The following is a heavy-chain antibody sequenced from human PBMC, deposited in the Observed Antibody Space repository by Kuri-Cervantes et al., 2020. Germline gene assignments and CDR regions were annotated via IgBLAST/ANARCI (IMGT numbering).Heavy chain of an antibody. CDR2: ISGRDNTI. CDR3: AKPIYNWNDGGY. Sequence: GESLKISCAASGFTFSDYYMNWIRQAPGKGLEWVSYISGRDNTISYADSVKGRFTISRDNAKNSLYLQMNSLRAEDTAVYYCAKPIYNWNDGGYWGQGTLVTVSS. J-gene: IGHJ4*02. CDR1: GFTFSDYY. V-gene: IGHV3-11*04. D-gene: IGHD1-1*01.